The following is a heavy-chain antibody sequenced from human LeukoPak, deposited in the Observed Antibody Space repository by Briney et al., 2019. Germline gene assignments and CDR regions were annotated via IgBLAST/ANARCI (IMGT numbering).Heavy chain of an antibody. J-gene: IGHJ4*02. V-gene: IGHV3-48*03. CDR2: ISSSGSTI. Sequence: SGGSPRLSCAASGFTFSSYEMNWVRQAPGKGLEWVSYISSSGSTIYYADSVKGRFTISRDNAKNSLYLQMNSLRAEDTAVYYCARDCSSTSCYVGFDYWGQGTLVTVSS. D-gene: IGHD2-2*01. CDR3: ARDCSSTSCYVGFDY. CDR1: GFTFSSYE.